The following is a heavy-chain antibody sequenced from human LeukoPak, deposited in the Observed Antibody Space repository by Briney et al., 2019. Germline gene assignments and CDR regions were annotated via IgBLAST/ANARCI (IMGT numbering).Heavy chain of an antibody. J-gene: IGHJ4*02. CDR1: GFTFSSYA. CDR2: ISGSGGST. V-gene: IGHV3-23*01. CDR3: AKDPNYYDSSGYFVY. D-gene: IGHD3-22*01. Sequence: GGSLRLSCAASGFTFSSYAMSWVRQAPGKGLEWVSAISGSGGSTYYADSVKGRFTISRDNSKNTLYLQMNSLRAEDTAVYYCAKDPNYYDSSGYFVYWGQGTLVTVSS.